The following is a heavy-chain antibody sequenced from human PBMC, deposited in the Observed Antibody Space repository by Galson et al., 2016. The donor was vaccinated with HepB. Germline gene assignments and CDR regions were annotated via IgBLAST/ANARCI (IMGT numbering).Heavy chain of an antibody. CDR1: GFTFSSYI. V-gene: IGHV3-21*01. CDR3: ATDSGTYYYAD. CDR2: ISSSSSYI. D-gene: IGHD3-10*01. J-gene: IGHJ1*01. Sequence: SLRLSCAASGFTFSSYIMNWVRQAPGKGLEWVSSISSSSSYIYYADSVEGRFTISRDNAKNSLYLQMNSLRAEDTAVYYCATDSGTYYYADWGQGTLVTVSS.